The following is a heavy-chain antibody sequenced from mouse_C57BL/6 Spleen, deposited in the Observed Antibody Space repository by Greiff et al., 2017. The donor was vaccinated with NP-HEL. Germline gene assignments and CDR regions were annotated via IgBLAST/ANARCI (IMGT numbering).Heavy chain of an antibody. CDR2: INPGSGGT. D-gene: IGHD1-1*01. V-gene: IGHV1-54*01. Sequence: LQESGAELVRPGTSVKVSCKASGYAFTNYLIEWVKQRPGQGLEWIGVINPGSGGTNYNEKFKGKATLTADKSSSTAYMQLSSLTSEDSAVYFCARSRRLNYGSESYFDYWGQGTTLTVSS. CDR1: GYAFTNYL. CDR3: ARSRRLNYGSESYFDY. J-gene: IGHJ2*01.